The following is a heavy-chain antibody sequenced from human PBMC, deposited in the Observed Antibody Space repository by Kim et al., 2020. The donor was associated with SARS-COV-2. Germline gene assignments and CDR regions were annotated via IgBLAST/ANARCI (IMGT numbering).Heavy chain of an antibody. Sequence: YSPSFQGQVTISADKSISTAYLQWSSLKASDTAMYYCARRGKYSSSSVDYWGQGTLVTVSS. J-gene: IGHJ4*02. CDR3: ARRGKYSSSSVDY. V-gene: IGHV5-51*01. D-gene: IGHD6-6*01.